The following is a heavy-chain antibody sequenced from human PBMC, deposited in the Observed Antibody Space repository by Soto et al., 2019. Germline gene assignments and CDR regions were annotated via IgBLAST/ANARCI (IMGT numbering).Heavy chain of an antibody. Sequence: QVQLVQSGAEVKKPGSSVKVSCKASGGTFSSYTISWVRQAPGQGLEWMGRIIPSLSIANYAQKFQGRVTITADKSTSTAYMELRSLRSEDTAVYYCARDITIPGVWFDPWGQGTLVTVSS. D-gene: IGHD3-3*01. CDR3: ARDITIPGVWFDP. CDR2: IIPSLSIA. J-gene: IGHJ5*02. V-gene: IGHV1-69*08. CDR1: GGTFSSYT.